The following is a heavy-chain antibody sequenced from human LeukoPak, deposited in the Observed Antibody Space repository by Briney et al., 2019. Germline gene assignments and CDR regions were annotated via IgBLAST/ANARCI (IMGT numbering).Heavy chain of an antibody. CDR3: ARDQEGFDY. CDR1: GYTFTSNY. V-gene: IGHV1-46*01. Sequence: ASVKVSCKASGYTFTSNYIHWVRQAPGQGLEWMGVIYPRDGSTSYTQKFQGRVTVTRDTSTSTVHMELSGLRSEDTAVYYCARDQEGFDYWGQGTLVTVSS. CDR2: IYPRDGST. J-gene: IGHJ4*02.